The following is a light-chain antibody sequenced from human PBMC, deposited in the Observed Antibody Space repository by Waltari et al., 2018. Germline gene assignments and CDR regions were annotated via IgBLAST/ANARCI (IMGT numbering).Light chain of an antibody. Sequence: QSALTQPASVSGSPGQSITISCLGTSSDVGSSNSVSWYQQHPGKAPKLMIYDVNRRPSGVSNRFSGSKSGSTASLTISGLQAEDEADYYCSSYTTTSTLVFGGGTKVTVL. V-gene: IGLV2-14*01. J-gene: IGLJ2*01. CDR2: DVN. CDR1: SSDVGSSNS. CDR3: SSYTTTSTLV.